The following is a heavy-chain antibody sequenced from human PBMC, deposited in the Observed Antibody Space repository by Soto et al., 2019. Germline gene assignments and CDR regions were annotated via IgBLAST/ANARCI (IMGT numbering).Heavy chain of an antibody. CDR1: AGTFSSYA. CDR3: ARVSEGRDCSSTSCYTGLYYYYGMDV. J-gene: IGHJ6*02. V-gene: IGHV1-69*01. CDR2: IIPIFGTA. Sequence: QVQLVQSGAEVKKPGSSVKVSCKASAGTFSSYAISWVRQTPGQGLEWMGGIIPIFGTANYAQKFQGRVTIHADESTRTAYMELSSLRSGDTAVYYCARVSEGRDCSSTSCYTGLYYYYGMDVWGQGTTVTVS. D-gene: IGHD2-2*02.